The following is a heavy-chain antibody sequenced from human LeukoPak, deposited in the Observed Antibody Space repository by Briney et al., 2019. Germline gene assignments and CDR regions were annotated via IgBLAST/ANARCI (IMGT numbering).Heavy chain of an antibody. CDR1: GFTFSSYG. J-gene: IGHJ4*02. CDR2: ISYDGSNK. CDR3: AKDLLRGVTDY. Sequence: GRSLRLSCAASGFTFSSYGMHWVRQAPGKGLEWVAVISYDGSNKYYADSVKGRFTISRDNSKNTLYLQMNSLRAEDTAVYYCAKDLLRGVTDYWGQGTLVTVSS. V-gene: IGHV3-30*18. D-gene: IGHD3-3*01.